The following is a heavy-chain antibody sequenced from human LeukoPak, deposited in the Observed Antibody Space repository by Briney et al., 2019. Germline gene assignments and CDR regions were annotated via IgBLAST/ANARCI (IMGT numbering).Heavy chain of an antibody. D-gene: IGHD5-24*01. CDR1: GFTFSSYA. CDR3: ARASPEKATVAAYLDF. CDR2: ISHDGSNK. Sequence: GGSLRLSCAASGFTFSSYAMHWVRPAPGKGLEWVAVISHDGSNKYYADSVKGRRTISRDNSKNTLHVQMNSLRSEDTAVYYCARASPEKATVAAYLDFWGQGTLVTVSS. V-gene: IGHV3-30-3*01. J-gene: IGHJ4*02.